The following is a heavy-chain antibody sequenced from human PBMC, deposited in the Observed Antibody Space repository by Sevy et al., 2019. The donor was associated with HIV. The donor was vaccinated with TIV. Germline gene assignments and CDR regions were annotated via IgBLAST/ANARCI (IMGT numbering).Heavy chain of an antibody. D-gene: IGHD2-21*01. CDR1: GFTFGDYA. CDR2: LKSKADGGTV. J-gene: IGHJ4*02. CDR3: TRRKGLQSIFDY. Sequence: GGSLRLSCTTSGFTFGDYAMNWVRQAPGKGLEWVAFLKSKADGGTVDHAASVKGRFTISRVDSKSIAYLQMNDLTTEDTGVYYCTRRKGLQSIFDYWGQGALVTISS. V-gene: IGHV3-49*04.